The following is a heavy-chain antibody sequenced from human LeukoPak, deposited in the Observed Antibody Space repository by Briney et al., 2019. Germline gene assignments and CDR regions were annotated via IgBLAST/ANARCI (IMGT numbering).Heavy chain of an antibody. CDR3: AHSFRYYYDSSGYSPPGFFDY. J-gene: IGHJ4*02. Sequence: SGPTLVKPTQTLTLTCTFSGFSLSTSGVGVGWIRQPPGKALEWLALIYWDDDKRYSPSLKSRLTITKDTSKNQVVLTMTNMDPVHTATYYCAHSFRYYYDSSGYSPPGFFDYWGQGTLVTVSS. CDR1: GFSLSTSGVG. D-gene: IGHD3-22*01. V-gene: IGHV2-5*02. CDR2: IYWDDDK.